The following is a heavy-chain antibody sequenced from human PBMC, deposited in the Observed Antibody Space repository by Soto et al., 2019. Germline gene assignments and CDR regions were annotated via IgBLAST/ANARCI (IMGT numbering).Heavy chain of an antibody. V-gene: IGHV1-8*01. Sequence: ASVKVSCKASGYTFTSYDINWVRQATGQGLELMGWMNPNSGNTGYAQKFQGRVTMTRNTSISTAYMELSSLRSEDTAVYYCAGEYYDILTGPQGAFDYWGQGTLVTVSS. D-gene: IGHD3-9*01. CDR2: MNPNSGNT. J-gene: IGHJ4*02. CDR1: GYTFTSYD. CDR3: AGEYYDILTGPQGAFDY.